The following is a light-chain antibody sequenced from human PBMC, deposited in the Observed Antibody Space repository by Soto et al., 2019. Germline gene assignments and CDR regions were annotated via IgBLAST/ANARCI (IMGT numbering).Light chain of an antibody. CDR3: QQYGSSPWT. CDR2: GAS. J-gene: IGKJ1*01. CDR1: QSVSSSY. Sequence: EIVLTQSPATLSLSPGERATLSCRASQSVSSSYLAWYQQKPGQAPRPLIYGASSRAIGIPDRFSGSGSGTDFTLTISSLEPEDFAVYYCQQYGSSPWTFGQGTKVEIK. V-gene: IGKV3-20*01.